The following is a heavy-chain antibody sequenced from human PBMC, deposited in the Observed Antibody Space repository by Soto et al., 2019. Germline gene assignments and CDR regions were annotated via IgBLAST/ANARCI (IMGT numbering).Heavy chain of an antibody. CDR2: MNPNSGNT. V-gene: IGHV1-8*01. CDR1: GYTFTSYD. Sequence: ASLKVSCKASGYTFTSYDINWVRQATGQGLEWMGWMNPNSGNTGYAQKFQGRVTMTRNTSISTAYMELSSLRSEDTAVYYCARDPAENYDFWSGYVDAFDIWGQGTMVTVSS. J-gene: IGHJ3*02. CDR3: ARDPAENYDFWSGYVDAFDI. D-gene: IGHD3-3*01.